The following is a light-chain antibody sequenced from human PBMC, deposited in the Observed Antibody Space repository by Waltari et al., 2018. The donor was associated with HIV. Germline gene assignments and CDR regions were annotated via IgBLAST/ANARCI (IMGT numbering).Light chain of an antibody. CDR2: WAS. CDR3: QQYYSTPLT. J-gene: IGKJ4*01. Sequence: DIVMTQSPASLAVSLGERATINCKSSQSVLYSSNNKNYLAWYQQKPGQPPKLLIYWASTRESGVPDRFSGSGSGTDFTLTISRLQAEDVAVYYCQQYYSTPLTFGGGTKVEIK. V-gene: IGKV4-1*01. CDR1: QSVLYSSNNKNY.